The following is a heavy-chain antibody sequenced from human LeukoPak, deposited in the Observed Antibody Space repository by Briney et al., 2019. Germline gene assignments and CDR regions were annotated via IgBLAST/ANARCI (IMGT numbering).Heavy chain of an antibody. CDR3: ARALTYCSTVSCTYFDY. CDR2: IYFSGST. J-gene: IGHJ4*02. CDR1: GGSISSYY. D-gene: IGHD2-15*01. V-gene: IGHV4-59*01. Sequence: SETLSLTCTVSGGSISSYYWSWIRQPPGKGLEWIGYIYFSGSTNYNPSLKSRVTISVDTSKNQFPLKLSSVTTADTAVYYCARALTYCSTVSCTYFDYWGQGTLVTVSS.